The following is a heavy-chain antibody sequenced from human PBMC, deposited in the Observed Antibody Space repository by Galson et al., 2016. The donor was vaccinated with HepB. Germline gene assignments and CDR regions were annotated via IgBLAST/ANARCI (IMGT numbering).Heavy chain of an antibody. CDR1: GFTLSSYG. V-gene: IGHV3-30*18. CDR2: ISYDGTNK. Sequence: SLRLSCAASGFTLSSYGIHWVRQAPGKGLEWVAVISYDGTNKYYADSVKGRFTISRDNSKNTVYLQMNSLRAEDTAVYYCAERGGSESVGIWGQGTMVTVSS. CDR3: AERGGSESVGI. D-gene: IGHD1-26*01. J-gene: IGHJ3*02.